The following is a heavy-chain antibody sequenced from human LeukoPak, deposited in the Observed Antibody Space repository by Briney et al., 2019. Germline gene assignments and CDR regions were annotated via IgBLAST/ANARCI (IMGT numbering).Heavy chain of an antibody. Sequence: ASVKVSCKASGYTFASYDINWVRQATGQGLEWMGWMNPNSGNTGYAQKFQGRVTMTRNTSISTAYMELRSLRSDDTAVYYCARGGDILTGYSFDYWGQGTLVTVSS. CDR2: MNPNSGNT. CDR3: ARGGDILTGYSFDY. J-gene: IGHJ4*02. CDR1: GYTFASYD. D-gene: IGHD3-9*01. V-gene: IGHV1-8*01.